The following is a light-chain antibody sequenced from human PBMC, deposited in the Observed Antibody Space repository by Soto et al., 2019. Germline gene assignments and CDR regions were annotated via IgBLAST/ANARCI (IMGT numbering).Light chain of an antibody. CDR3: SSYTSSSLRV. CDR2: EVS. J-gene: IGLJ1*01. V-gene: IGLV2-14*01. CDR1: SSDVGGYNY. Sequence: QSALTQPASVSGSPGQSITISCTGTSSDVGGYNYVSWYQQHPGKAPKLMIYEVSNRPSGVSNRFSGSKSGNTDSLTISGLQAEDEADYYCSSYTSSSLRVFGTGTKLTVL.